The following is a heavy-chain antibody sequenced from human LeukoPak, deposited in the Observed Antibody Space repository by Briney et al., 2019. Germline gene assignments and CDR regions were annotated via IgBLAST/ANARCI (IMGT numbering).Heavy chain of an antibody. Sequence: PSQTLSLTCTVSGGSIRSGDYYWSWIRQHPGKGLEWIGYIYYSGSTYYNPSLKSRVTISVDTSKNQFSLKLSSVTAADTAVYYCASSIFRGYSGYEPLDYWGQGTLVTVSS. J-gene: IGHJ4*02. V-gene: IGHV4-31*03. CDR1: GGSIRSGDYY. D-gene: IGHD5-12*01. CDR2: IYYSGST. CDR3: ASSIFRGYSGYEPLDY.